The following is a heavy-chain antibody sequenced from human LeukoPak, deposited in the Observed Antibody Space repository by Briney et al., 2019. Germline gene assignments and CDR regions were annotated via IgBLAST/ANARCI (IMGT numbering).Heavy chain of an antibody. CDR3: ARGRIAVAGFDY. CDR1: GFSFSGYA. V-gene: IGHV3-7*01. CDR2: IKQDGSEK. Sequence: GGSLRLSCAASGFSFSGYAMSWVRQAPGKGLEWVANIKQDGSEKYYVDSVKGRFTISRDNAKNSLYLQMNSLRAEDTAVYYCARGRIAVAGFDYWGQGTLVTVSS. D-gene: IGHD6-19*01. J-gene: IGHJ4*02.